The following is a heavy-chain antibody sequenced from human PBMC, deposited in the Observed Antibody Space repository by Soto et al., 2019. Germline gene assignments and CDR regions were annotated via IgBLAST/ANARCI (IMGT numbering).Heavy chain of an antibody. D-gene: IGHD3-9*01. Sequence: GGSLRLSCAASGFTFSSYAMHWVRQAPGKGLEWVAVISYDGSNKYYADSVKGRFTISRDNSKNTLYLQMNSLRAEDTAVYYCASGPEHYDILTGYFDYWGQGTLVTVSS. J-gene: IGHJ4*02. CDR2: ISYDGSNK. V-gene: IGHV3-30-3*01. CDR1: GFTFSSYA. CDR3: ASGPEHYDILTGYFDY.